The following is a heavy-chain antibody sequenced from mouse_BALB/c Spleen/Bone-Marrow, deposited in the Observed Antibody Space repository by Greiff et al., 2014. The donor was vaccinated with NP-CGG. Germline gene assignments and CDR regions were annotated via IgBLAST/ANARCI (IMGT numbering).Heavy chain of an antibody. V-gene: IGHV1-80*01. CDR3: ARGRGWYFDY. CDR2: IYPGDGDT. J-gene: IGHJ2*01. D-gene: IGHD2-3*01. CDR1: GYAFSNYW. Sequence: VQLQQSGAELVRPGSSVKISCKASGYAFSNYWMNWVKRRPGQGLEWIGQIYPGDGDTNYSGKFKGKATLTADKSSSTAYMQLSSLTSEDSAVYFCARGRGWYFDYWGQGTTLTVSS.